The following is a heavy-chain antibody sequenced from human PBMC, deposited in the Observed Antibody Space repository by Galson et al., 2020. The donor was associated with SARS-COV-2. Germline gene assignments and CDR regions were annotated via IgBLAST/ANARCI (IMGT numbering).Heavy chain of an antibody. CDR2: IFSNDEK. Sequence: SGPTLVKPTETLTLTCTVSGFSLSNARMYVSWIRQPPGKALEWLAHIFSNDEKSYSTSLKSRLTISKETSKSQVVSTMTNMDPVDTATYYCARIKLRYFDWSPAVFDYWGQGTLVTVSS. J-gene: IGHJ4*02. CDR1: GFSLSNARMY. CDR3: ARIKLRYFDWSPAVFDY. V-gene: IGHV2-26*01. D-gene: IGHD3-9*01.